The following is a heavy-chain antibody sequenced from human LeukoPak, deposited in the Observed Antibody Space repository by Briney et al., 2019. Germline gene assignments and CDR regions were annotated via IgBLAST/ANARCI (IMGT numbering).Heavy chain of an antibody. J-gene: IGHJ4*02. CDR3: ARSMYSSSWVFLDYFDY. V-gene: IGHV7-4-1*02. D-gene: IGHD6-13*01. Sequence: ASVKVSCKASGYTFTSYAMNWVRQAPGQGLEWMGWINTNTGNPTYAQGFTGRFVFSLDTSVSTAYLQISSLKAEDTAVYYCARSMYSSSWVFLDYFDYWGQGTLVTVSS. CDR2: INTNTGNP. CDR1: GYTFTSYA.